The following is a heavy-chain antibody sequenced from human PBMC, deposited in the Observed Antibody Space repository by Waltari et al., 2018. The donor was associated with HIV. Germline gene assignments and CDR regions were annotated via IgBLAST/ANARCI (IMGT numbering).Heavy chain of an antibody. CDR2: FDPEDGKT. J-gene: IGHJ4*02. D-gene: IGHD3-3*01. V-gene: IGHV1-24*01. Sequence: QVQLVQSGAEVKKSGASVKVSCKVSGYTLRELSIHWVRQATAKGLEWMEGFDPEDGKTIYAQNFQGRVTMTEDTSTDTSYMEVSGLRSEDTAFYYCAAVQHLQWLLRDHRFDFWGQGTLVTVSS. CDR1: GYTLRELS. CDR3: AAVQHLQWLLRDHRFDF.